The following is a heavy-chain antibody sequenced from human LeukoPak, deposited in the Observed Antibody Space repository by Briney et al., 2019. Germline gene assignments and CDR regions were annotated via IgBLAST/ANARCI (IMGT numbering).Heavy chain of an antibody. V-gene: IGHV3-23*01. CDR2: ISGNGGTT. Sequence: GGSLRLSCAASGFTFSNYAMSWVRQAPGKGLEWVSAISGNGGTTYYADSVKGRFTISRDNSKNTLYLQMNSLRAEDTAVYYCARDKAGYDSSGAVDYWGQGTLVTVSS. D-gene: IGHD3-22*01. CDR1: GFTFSNYA. J-gene: IGHJ4*02. CDR3: ARDKAGYDSSGAVDY.